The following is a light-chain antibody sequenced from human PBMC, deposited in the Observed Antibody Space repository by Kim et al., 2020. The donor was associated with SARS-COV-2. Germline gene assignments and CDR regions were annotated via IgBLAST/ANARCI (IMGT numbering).Light chain of an antibody. CDR1: QSISTN. V-gene: IGKV3-15*01. J-gene: IGKJ1*01. CDR2: GAS. Sequence: SPGDRASRSCSASQSISTNLAWYQQKPGQSPRLLIYGASTRATGIPARFSGSGSGTEFTLTISSLQSEDFAVYYCQQYNNWPPKTFGQGTKVDIK. CDR3: QQYNNWPPKT.